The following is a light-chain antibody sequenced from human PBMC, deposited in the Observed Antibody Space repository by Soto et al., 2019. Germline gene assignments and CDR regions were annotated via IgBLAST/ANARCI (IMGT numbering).Light chain of an antibody. CDR1: SSDIGAGYD. V-gene: IGLV1-40*01. CDR2: DNS. CDR3: QSYDSSLSGVV. J-gene: IGLJ2*01. Sequence: QSALTQPPSVSGAPGQRVTISCTGSSSDIGAGYDVHWYQQLPGTAPKLLIYDNSNRPSGVPDRFSGSKSGTSASLAITGLQAEDEAEYYCQSYDSSLSGVVFGGGTKVTVL.